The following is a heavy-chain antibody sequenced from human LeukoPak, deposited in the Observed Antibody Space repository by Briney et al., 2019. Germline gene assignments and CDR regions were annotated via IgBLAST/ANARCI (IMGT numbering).Heavy chain of an antibody. CDR1: GFTLSIYS. Sequence: GGSLRLSCAASGFTLSIYSMNWVRQAPGKGLEWVSSISSGSSYIYYADSVKGRFTISRDDAKNSLYLQMNSLGAEDTAVYYCARDLVPAAIDGMDVWGQGTTVTVSS. CDR2: ISSGSSYI. J-gene: IGHJ6*02. CDR3: ARDLVPAAIDGMDV. V-gene: IGHV3-21*01. D-gene: IGHD2-2*02.